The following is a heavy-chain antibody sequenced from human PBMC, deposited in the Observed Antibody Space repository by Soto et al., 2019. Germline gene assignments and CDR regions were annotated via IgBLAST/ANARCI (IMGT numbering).Heavy chain of an antibody. CDR3: ARALRGYSYGYVD. D-gene: IGHD5-18*01. CDR2: IIPIFGRA. CDR1: GGTFTNYV. J-gene: IGHJ4*02. Sequence: QVQLVQSGAEVKKPGSSVKVSCKASGGTFTNYVINWVRQAPGQGLEWRGGIIPIFGRADYAQKFQGRVTITADESTRTAYMELSSLTSEDMAVYYCARALRGYSYGYVDWGQGTLVTVSS. V-gene: IGHV1-69*01.